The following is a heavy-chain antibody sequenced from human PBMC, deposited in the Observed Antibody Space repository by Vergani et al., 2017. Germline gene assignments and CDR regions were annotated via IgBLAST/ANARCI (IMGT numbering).Heavy chain of an antibody. Sequence: QVQLVQSGAEVKKPGASVKVSCKASGYTFTSYGISWVRQAPGQGLEWMGWISAYNGNTNYAQKLQGRVTMTTDTSTSTAYMELRSLRSDDTAVYYCFAYCSGGSCYSGLGDYWGQGTLVTVSS. D-gene: IGHD2-15*01. V-gene: IGHV1-18*01. CDR2: ISAYNGNT. J-gene: IGHJ4*02. CDR3: FAYCSGGSCYSGLGDY. CDR1: GYTFTSYG.